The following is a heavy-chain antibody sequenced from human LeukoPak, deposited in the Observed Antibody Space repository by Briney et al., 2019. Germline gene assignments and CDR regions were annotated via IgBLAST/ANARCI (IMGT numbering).Heavy chain of an antibody. CDR3: AKVRDSREWYKDAFDI. CDR2: ITATGGRT. CDR1: GFTFTSYA. V-gene: IGHV3-23*01. Sequence: GGSLRLSCAASGFTFTSYAMSWVRQAPGKGREWVSAITATGGRTYYSASVKGRFTISRDNSKNTLYLQRSSLRAEDTAIYFCAKVRDSREWYKDAFDIGGQGTMVTVSS. D-gene: IGHD3-22*01. J-gene: IGHJ3*02.